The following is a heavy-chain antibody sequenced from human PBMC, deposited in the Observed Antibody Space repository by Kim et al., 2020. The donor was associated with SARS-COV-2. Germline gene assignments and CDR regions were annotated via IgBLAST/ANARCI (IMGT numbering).Heavy chain of an antibody. CDR3: AREVPYSSGWYKANYFDY. CDR2: ISSSGSTI. D-gene: IGHD6-19*01. Sequence: GGSLRLSCAASGFTFSDYYMSWIRQAPGKGLEWVSYISSSGSTIYYADSVKGRFTISRDNAKNSLYLQMNSLRAEDTAVYYCAREVPYSSGWYKANYFDYWGQGTLVTFSS. V-gene: IGHV3-11*04. CDR1: GFTFSDYY. J-gene: IGHJ4*02.